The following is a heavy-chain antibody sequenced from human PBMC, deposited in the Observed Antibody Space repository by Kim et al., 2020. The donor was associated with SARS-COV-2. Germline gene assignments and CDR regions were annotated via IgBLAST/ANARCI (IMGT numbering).Heavy chain of an antibody. J-gene: IGHJ5*02. CDR3: ARPFDRPGIA. CDR2: IRSNTAYT. Sequence: GGSLRLSCVAYGFSFSDYTINWMRQSPGKAPEWVSSIRSNTAYTFYADSVKGRFTISRDNARNSAYLQMDSLRAEDTAVYYCARPFDRPGIAWGQGTLVTVSS. V-gene: IGHV3-21*01. CDR1: GFSFSDYT. D-gene: IGHD3-16*01.